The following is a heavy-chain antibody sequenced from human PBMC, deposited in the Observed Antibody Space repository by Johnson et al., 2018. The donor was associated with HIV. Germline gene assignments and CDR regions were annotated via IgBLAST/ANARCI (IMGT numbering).Heavy chain of an antibody. V-gene: IGHV3-30*18. J-gene: IGHJ3*02. CDR1: GFSFSNYA. CDR3: AKPYSSGWPHIDAFDI. D-gene: IGHD6-19*01. CDR2: ISSDGNNK. Sequence: QVQLVESGGGVVQPGRSLRLSCSASGFSFSNYAMDWVRQAPGKGLEWVSVISSDGNNKHYADSVKGRFSISRDNSKNTLYLQMSSLRAEDTAVYYCAKPYSSGWPHIDAFDIWGQGTMVTVSS.